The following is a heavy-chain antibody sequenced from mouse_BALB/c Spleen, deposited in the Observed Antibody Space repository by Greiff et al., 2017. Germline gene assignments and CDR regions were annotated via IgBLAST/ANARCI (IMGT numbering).Heavy chain of an antibody. Sequence: QVHVKQSGPGLVAPSQSLSITCTASGFSLTGYGVNWVRQPPGKGLEWLGMIWGDGSTDYNSALKSRLSICKDNSKSQVFLKMNSLQADDTARYYCARDLWYYAMDYWGQGTSVTVSS. V-gene: IGHV2-6-7*01. J-gene: IGHJ4*01. CDR1: GFSLTGYG. CDR3: ARDLWYYAMDY. CDR2: IWGDGST.